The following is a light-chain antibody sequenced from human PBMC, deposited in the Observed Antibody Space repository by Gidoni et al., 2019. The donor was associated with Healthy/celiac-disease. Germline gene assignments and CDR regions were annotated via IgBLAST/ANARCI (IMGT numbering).Light chain of an antibody. CDR2: DVS. CDR3: SAYTSSSTLG. Sequence: QSALTQPASVSGSPGQSITISCTGTSSDVGGYNYVSWYQQHPGKAPKLMIYDVSNRPAGVSKRVSGSKSGNTASLTISGLQAEDEADYYCSAYTSSSTLGFGTGTKVTVL. V-gene: IGLV2-14*03. CDR1: SSDVGGYNY. J-gene: IGLJ1*01.